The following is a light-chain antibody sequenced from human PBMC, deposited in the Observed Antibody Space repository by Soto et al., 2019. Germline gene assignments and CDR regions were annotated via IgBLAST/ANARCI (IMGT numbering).Light chain of an antibody. CDR1: SNDVGAYKY. CDR2: DVS. J-gene: IGLJ7*01. Sequence: QSALTQPRSVSGSPGQSVTISCTGTSNDVGAYKYVSWYQHHPGKAPKFIIYDVSKRPSGVPDRFSGSKSGSTASLTISGLQAEDEADYYCCSNAGGNMVVFGGGTQLTVL. V-gene: IGLV2-11*01. CDR3: CSNAGGNMVV.